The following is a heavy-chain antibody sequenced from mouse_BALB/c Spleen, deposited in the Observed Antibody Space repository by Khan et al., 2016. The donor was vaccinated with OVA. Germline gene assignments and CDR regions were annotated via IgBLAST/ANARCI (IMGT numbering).Heavy chain of an antibody. CDR2: IDPSNSET. CDR3: ARSGYAAFAY. CDR1: GYTFTSYW. Sequence: VQLQESGPELVRPGTSVKMSCKASGYTFTSYWMNWVKQRPGQGLEWIGMIDPSNSETSLNQKFKDKATLSEDKSSNTAYMQLSSLTSEDSAVYYCARSGYAAFAYWGQGTLVTVSA. J-gene: IGHJ3*01. V-gene: IGHV1-59*01. D-gene: IGHD2-14*01.